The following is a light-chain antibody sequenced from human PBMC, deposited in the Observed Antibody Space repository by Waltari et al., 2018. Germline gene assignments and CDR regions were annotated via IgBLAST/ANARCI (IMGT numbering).Light chain of an antibody. CDR2: GKN. Sequence: SSDLTQDPDVSVALGQTVRITCQGDTLRTYLGNWCRQKPGQAPELVIYGKNNRPSGIPDRFSASSSENTASLIITGAQAEDEADYYCSSRELSGHVVFGGGTRLTVL. V-gene: IGLV3-19*01. CDR3: SSRELSGHVV. J-gene: IGLJ2*01. CDR1: TLRTYL.